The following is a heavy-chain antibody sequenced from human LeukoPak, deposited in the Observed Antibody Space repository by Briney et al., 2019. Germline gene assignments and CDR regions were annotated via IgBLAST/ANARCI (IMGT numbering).Heavy chain of an antibody. D-gene: IGHD5-18*01. V-gene: IGHV3-66*01. CDR2: IYSDGDT. J-gene: IGHJ4*02. CDR1: GFTVSSNY. Sequence: GGSLRLSCAASGFTVSSNYMSWVRQAPGKGLEWVSVIYSDGDTYYADSVKGRFTISRDNSKNTLYLQMNSLRAEDTAVYYCARDSIQLGHDYWGQGTLVTASS. CDR3: ARDSIQLGHDY.